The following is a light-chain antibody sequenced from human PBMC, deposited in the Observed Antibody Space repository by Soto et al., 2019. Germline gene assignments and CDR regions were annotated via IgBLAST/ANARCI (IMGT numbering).Light chain of an antibody. V-gene: IGKV1-5*01. CDR1: QSLSNW. J-gene: IGKJ1*01. Sequence: IQMTQSPSTLSASVGDRVTITCRASQSLSNWLAWYQQKPGKAPKLLIFDVSSLESGVPSRFSGSGSGTEFTLTISSLQPDDFATYYCRQYSTYATFGQGTKV. CDR3: RQYSTYAT. CDR2: DVS.